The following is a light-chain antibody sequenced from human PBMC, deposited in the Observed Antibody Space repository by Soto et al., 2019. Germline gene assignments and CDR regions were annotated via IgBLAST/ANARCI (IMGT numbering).Light chain of an antibody. CDR3: QHYNSYSEA. Sequence: DITMTQSPSTLSTSVGGRGTITCRASQTSSSWLALYQQKPGKAPKLLIYKASTLKSGVPSRFSGSGSGTEFTLTISSLQPDDFATYYCQHYNSYSEAFGQGTKV. J-gene: IGKJ1*01. CDR2: KAS. CDR1: QTSSSW. V-gene: IGKV1-5*03.